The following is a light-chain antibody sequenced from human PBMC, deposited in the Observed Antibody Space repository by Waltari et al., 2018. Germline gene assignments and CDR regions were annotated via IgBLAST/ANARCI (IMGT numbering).Light chain of an antibody. CDR1: TSNIGDNY. J-gene: IGLJ2*01. CDR2: DGY. CDR3: GTWDGSLSVGV. Sequence: QAVLTQPPSVSAAPGQTVTISCSGTTSNIGDNYVSWYQQFPGTAPKLLIYDGYCRPSGIPDRFSGAKSGTSATLTITGLQTGDEADYYCGTWDGSLSVGVFGGGTKLTVL. V-gene: IGLV1-51*01.